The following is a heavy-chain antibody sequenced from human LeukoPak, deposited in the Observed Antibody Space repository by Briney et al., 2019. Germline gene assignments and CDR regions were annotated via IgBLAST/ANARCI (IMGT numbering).Heavy chain of an antibody. CDR2: IRSKANSYAT. J-gene: IGHJ4*02. CDR1: GFTFSGSA. Sequence: PGGTLKLSCAASGFTFSGSAMHWVRQASGKGLEWVGRIRSKANSYATAYAASVKGRFTISRDDSKNTAYLQMNSLKTEDTAVYYCARGDHNYDFWSGYFGFWGQGTLVTVSS. V-gene: IGHV3-73*01. CDR3: ARGDHNYDFWSGYFGF. D-gene: IGHD3-3*01.